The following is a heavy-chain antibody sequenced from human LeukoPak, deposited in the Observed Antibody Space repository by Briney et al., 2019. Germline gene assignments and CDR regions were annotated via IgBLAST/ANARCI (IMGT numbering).Heavy chain of an antibody. CDR2: IRSKAYGGTT. V-gene: IGHV3-49*04. CDR1: GFTFGDHA. J-gene: IGHJ6*02. D-gene: IGHD1-1*01. Sequence: GGSLRLSCTTFGFTFGDHAMSWVREALGKGLEWVGFIRSKAYGGTTEYAASVKGRFTISRDDSKSIAYLQMNSLITDDTAVYYCSRGPIQLWVHNAMDVWGQGTTVTVSS. CDR3: SRGPIQLWVHNAMDV.